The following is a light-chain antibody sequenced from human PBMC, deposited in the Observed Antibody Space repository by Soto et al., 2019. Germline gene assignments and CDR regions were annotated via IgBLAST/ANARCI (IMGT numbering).Light chain of an antibody. CDR2: WAS. CDR3: QQYYSTPQT. Sequence: DIVMTQSPDSLAVSLGERATINCKSSQSVLYSSNNKNYLAWYQQKPGQPPKLLIYWASTRESRVPDRFSGSGSGTDFTLTISSLQAEDVAVYYCQQYYSTPQTFGPGTKVDIK. J-gene: IGKJ3*01. CDR1: QSVLYSSNNKNY. V-gene: IGKV4-1*01.